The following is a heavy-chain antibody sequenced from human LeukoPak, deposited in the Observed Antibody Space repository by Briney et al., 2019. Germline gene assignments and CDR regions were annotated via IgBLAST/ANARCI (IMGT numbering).Heavy chain of an antibody. CDR2: ITPILGIS. CDR3: ARTLYDYVLYFDY. J-gene: IGHJ4*02. V-gene: IGHV1-69*02. CDR1: GGTFSSYT. Sequence: SVKVSRKASGGTFSSYTISWVRQAPGQGLEWMGRITPILGISNYAQKFQGRVTLTADKSTNTAYMELSNLRSEDTAVYYCARTLYDYVLYFDYWGQGTLVTVSS. D-gene: IGHD3-16*01.